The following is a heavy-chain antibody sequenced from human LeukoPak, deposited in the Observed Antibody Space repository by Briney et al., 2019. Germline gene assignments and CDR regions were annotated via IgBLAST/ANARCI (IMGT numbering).Heavy chain of an antibody. J-gene: IGHJ3*02. V-gene: IGHV1-2*02. D-gene: IGHD3-22*01. CDR3: ARVYYDSSGYYGRVGAFDI. Sequence: ASVKDSCKASGCTFTGYYMHWVRQAPGQGLEWMGWINPNSGGTNYAQKFQGRVTMTRDTSISTAYMELSRLRSDDTAVYYCARVYYDSSGYYGRVGAFDIWGQGTMVTVSS. CDR1: GCTFTGYY. CDR2: INPNSGGT.